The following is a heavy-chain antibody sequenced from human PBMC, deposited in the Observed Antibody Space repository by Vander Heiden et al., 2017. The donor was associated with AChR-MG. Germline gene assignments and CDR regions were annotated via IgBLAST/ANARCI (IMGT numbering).Heavy chain of an antibody. CDR3: ARELTGSFYFDF. Sequence: QVQLVQSGAEVKKPGASLKVCCKTSGFTSTNYHMHWVRQAPGQGLEWVGTINPSLDSTHYAQKFQGRVRMTRYTSTKTVYMDMTSLRPEDTAVYFCARELTGSFYFDFWGQGSLVTVSS. J-gene: IGHJ4*02. CDR1: GFTSTNYH. D-gene: IGHD1-26*01. CDR2: INPSLDST. V-gene: IGHV1-46*03.